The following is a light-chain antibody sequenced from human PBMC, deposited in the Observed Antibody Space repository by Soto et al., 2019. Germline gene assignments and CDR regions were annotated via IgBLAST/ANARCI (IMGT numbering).Light chain of an antibody. CDR2: GAS. Sequence: EDVLTQSPGTLSLSPGERATLSCSASQVVSANFLAWYQQRPGQAPRLLIYGASSRATGIPDRFSGSGSGTDFTLTISRLEPEDFAVYYCQQYGNSPLTFGGGTKVDIK. V-gene: IGKV3-20*01. CDR3: QQYGNSPLT. J-gene: IGKJ4*01. CDR1: QVVSANF.